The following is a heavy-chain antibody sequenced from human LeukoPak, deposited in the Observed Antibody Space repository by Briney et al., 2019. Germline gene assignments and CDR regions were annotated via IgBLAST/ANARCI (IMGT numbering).Heavy chain of an antibody. CDR2: IGYEGSNK. CDR1: GFTFSSYG. Sequence: ESGGSLRLSCAASGFTFSSYGMHWVRQAPGKGLEWVAVIGYEGSNKYYADSVKGRFTISRDNSKTTLYLQMNSLRVEATAVYYCAKDGEYCSSTSCEPAFLDVWGKGTTVTVSS. V-gene: IGHV3-33*06. D-gene: IGHD2-2*01. J-gene: IGHJ6*04. CDR3: AKDGEYCSSTSCEPAFLDV.